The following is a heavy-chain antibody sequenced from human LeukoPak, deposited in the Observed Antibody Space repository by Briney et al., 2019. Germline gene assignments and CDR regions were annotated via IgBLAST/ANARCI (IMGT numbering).Heavy chain of an antibody. D-gene: IGHD2-8*01. V-gene: IGHV3-20*04. CDR3: AQGCRNGPFDC. CDR2: INRNGGST. Sequence: GGSLRLSCEASGFTFDDYGMSWVRQPPGKGLEWVSGINRNGGSTDYADSVKGRFTNSRDNAKTSHFLQMNSLRVEDTALYYCAQGCRNGPFDCWGQGTLVTVSS. J-gene: IGHJ4*02. CDR1: GFTFDDYG.